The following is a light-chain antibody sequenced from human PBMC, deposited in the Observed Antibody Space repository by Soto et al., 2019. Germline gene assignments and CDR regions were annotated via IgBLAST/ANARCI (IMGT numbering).Light chain of an antibody. CDR1: SSDVGGYNY. V-gene: IGLV2-14*01. Sequence: SALTQPASVSGSPGEPITISYTGTSSDVGGYNYVSWYQQHPGKAPKLIIYDVRNRPSGVSNRFSGSKSGNTASLTISGLQTEDEADYYCSSYTSINTRVFGTGTTVPVL. J-gene: IGLJ1*01. CDR2: DVR. CDR3: SSYTSINTRV.